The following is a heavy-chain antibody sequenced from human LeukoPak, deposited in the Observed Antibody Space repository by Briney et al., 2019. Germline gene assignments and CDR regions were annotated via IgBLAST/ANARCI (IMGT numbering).Heavy chain of an antibody. Sequence: GGSLRLSCAASGFTFSSYTFKWVRQAPGKGLEWVASITSTSTYIYYADSVQGRFAVSRDNAGNSLYLQMNSLRAEDTAVFYCVRRGPNNSGLDYWGQGTLVTVSS. CDR3: VRRGPNNSGLDY. J-gene: IGHJ4*02. V-gene: IGHV3-21*01. D-gene: IGHD5-12*01. CDR2: ITSTSTYI. CDR1: GFTFSSYT.